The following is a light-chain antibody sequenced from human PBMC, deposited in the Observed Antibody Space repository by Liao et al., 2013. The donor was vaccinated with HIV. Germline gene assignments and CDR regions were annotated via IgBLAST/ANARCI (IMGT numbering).Light chain of an antibody. CDR1: SIGSKS. V-gene: IGLV3-21*04. Sequence: SYELTQPSSLSVAPGKTARMTCGGNSIGSKSVHWYQQKPGQAPVLVISHDTDRPSGIPARFSASNSGNTATLTISRVEAGDEADYYCQVWDSSSDHLVVFGGGTKLTVL. CDR3: QVWDSSSDHLVV. CDR2: HDT. J-gene: IGLJ2*01.